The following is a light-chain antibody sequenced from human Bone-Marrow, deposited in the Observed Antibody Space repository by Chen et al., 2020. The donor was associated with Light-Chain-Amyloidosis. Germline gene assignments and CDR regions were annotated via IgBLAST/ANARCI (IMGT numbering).Light chain of an antibody. CDR2: WTS. V-gene: IGKV4-1*01. CDR1: QSIFYSSTNKNY. Sequence: DIVMTQSPDSLAVSLGERAIINCKSSQSIFYSSTNKNYLAWYQQKAGQPPKLLISWTSTRQSGVPDRFGGSGSGTDFTLTISSLQAEDVAVYFCQQYFAPPLTFGGGTKVEIK. J-gene: IGKJ4*01. CDR3: QQYFAPPLT.